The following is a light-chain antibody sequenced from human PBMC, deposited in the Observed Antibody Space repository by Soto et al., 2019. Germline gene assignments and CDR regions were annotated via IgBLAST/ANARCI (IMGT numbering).Light chain of an antibody. CDR2: AAS. J-gene: IGKJ4*01. CDR1: QGIGSY. V-gene: IGKV1-9*01. CDR3: QQLSTYPST. Sequence: IQLTQSPSSVSASGGDRVTITCRASQGIGSYLAWYQQKPGEAPKLLIFAASTLQSGVPSRFSGSGSGTDFTLTISSLQAEDFATYYCQQLSTYPSTFGGGTKVDIK.